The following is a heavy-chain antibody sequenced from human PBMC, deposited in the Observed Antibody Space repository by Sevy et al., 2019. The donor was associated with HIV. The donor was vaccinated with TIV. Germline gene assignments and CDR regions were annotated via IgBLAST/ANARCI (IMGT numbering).Heavy chain of an antibody. D-gene: IGHD3-16*01. CDR3: ARDYGQSRRYDY. CDR1: GFTFSSYS. Sequence: VGSLRLSCAASGFTFSSYSMNWVRQAPGKGLEWVSYISSSSSTIYYAHSVKGRFTISRDNAKNSLHLQMNSLRDEDTAVYYCARDYGQSRRYDYWGQGTLVTVSS. V-gene: IGHV3-48*02. J-gene: IGHJ4*02. CDR2: ISSSSSTI.